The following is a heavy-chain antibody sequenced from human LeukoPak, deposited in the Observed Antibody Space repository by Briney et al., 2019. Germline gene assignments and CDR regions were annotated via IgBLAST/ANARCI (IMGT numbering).Heavy chain of an antibody. J-gene: IGHJ5*02. D-gene: IGHD4-17*01. CDR2: ITGTHYTT. Sequence: GRSLRLSCAASGFTFSTFAMTWVRQAPGKGLEWVSSITGTHYTTYNTDSVKGRFTISRDNSKNTLYLQMNSLRADDTAVYYCTKDPNGDYVGAFDPWGQGTLVTVS. CDR3: TKDPNGDYVGAFDP. V-gene: IGHV3-23*01. CDR1: GFTFSTFA.